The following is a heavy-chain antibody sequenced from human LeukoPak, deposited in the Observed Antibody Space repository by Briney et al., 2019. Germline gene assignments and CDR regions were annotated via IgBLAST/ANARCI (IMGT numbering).Heavy chain of an antibody. J-gene: IGHJ4*02. CDR2: ISYVRSNK. D-gene: IGHD3-22*01. CDR1: GLPFSSYG. V-gene: IGHV3-30*18. CDR3: AKGSDSSGYYPV. Sequence: GGSLRLSFAAYGLPFSSYGMPWGRQAPGKGLEWVAVISYVRSNKYCTDSVKCRFTISRDKSKNTLYLQMNSLRAEHTAVYNCAKGSDSSGYYPVWGQGTLVTVAS.